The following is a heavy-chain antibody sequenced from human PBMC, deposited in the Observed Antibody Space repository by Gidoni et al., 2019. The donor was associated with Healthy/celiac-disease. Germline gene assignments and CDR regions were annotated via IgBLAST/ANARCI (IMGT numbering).Heavy chain of an antibody. Sequence: QVQLVQSGAEVKKPGASVQVSCKASGYTFTGYYMHWVRQAPGQGLEWMGWINPNSGGTNYVQKFQGRVTMTRDTSISTAYMELSRLRSDDTAVYYCARDYYDRTNWGQGTLVTVSS. J-gene: IGHJ4*02. CDR1: GYTFTGYY. CDR2: INPNSGGT. CDR3: ARDYYDRTN. V-gene: IGHV1-2*02. D-gene: IGHD3-22*01.